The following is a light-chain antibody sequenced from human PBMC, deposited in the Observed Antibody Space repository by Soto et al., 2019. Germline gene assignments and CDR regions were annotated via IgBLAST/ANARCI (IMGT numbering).Light chain of an antibody. CDR1: SSDVGSYNL. CDR3: AAWDDSLNGYV. J-gene: IGLJ1*01. V-gene: IGLV2-23*02. Sequence: QSALTQPASVSGSPGQSITISCTGTSSDVGSYNLVSWYQQHPGKAPKIMIYEVSERPSGVSNRFSGSKSGNTASLTISGLQAEDEADYYCAAWDDSLNGYVFGTGTKVTVL. CDR2: EVS.